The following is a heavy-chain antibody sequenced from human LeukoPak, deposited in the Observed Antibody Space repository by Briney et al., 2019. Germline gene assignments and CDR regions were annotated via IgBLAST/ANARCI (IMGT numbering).Heavy chain of an antibody. CDR2: MNPNSGNT. CDR1: GYTFTSYD. V-gene: IGHV1-8*03. Sequence: AASVKVSCKASGYTFTSYDINWVRQATGQGLEWMGWMNPNSGNTGYAQKFQGRVTITRNTSISTAYMELSSLRSEDTAVYYCARGQFFHWNGREYFDYWGQGTLVTVSS. D-gene: IGHD1-1*01. CDR3: ARGQFFHWNGREYFDY. J-gene: IGHJ4*02.